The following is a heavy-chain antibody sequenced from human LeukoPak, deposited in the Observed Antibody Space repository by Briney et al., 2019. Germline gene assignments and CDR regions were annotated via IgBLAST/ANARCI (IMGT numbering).Heavy chain of an antibody. CDR3: ARADYSSTWSHDYYYMDV. D-gene: IGHD6-13*01. J-gene: IGHJ6*03. Sequence: SETLSLTCTVSGYSISSGYYWGWIRQPPGKGLEWIGSIYHSGSTYYNPSLKSRVAISVDTSKNQFSLKLSSVTAADTAVYYCARADYSSTWSHDYYYMDVWGKGTTVTVSS. CDR2: IYHSGST. V-gene: IGHV4-38-2*02. CDR1: GYSISSGYY.